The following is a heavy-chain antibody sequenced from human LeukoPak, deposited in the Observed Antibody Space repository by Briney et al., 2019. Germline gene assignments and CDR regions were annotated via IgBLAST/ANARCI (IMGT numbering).Heavy chain of an antibody. CDR3: ARDLRGDYYGSGSPFDY. J-gene: IGHJ4*02. D-gene: IGHD3-10*01. V-gene: IGHV3-33*01. CDR2: IWYDGSNK. CDR1: GFTFSSYG. Sequence: GRSLRLSCAASGFTFSSYGMHWVRQAPGKRLEWVAVIWYDGSNKYYADSVKGRFTISRDNSKNTLYLQMNSLRAEDTAVYYCARDLRGDYYGSGSPFDYWGQGTLVTVSS.